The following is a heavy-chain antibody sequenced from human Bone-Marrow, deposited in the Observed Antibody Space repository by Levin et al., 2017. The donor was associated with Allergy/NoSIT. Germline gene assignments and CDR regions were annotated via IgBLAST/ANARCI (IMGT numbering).Heavy chain of an antibody. CDR3: ASMGYTSGDYDF. D-gene: IGHD2-21*01. J-gene: IGHJ4*02. V-gene: IGHV3-53*01. CDR1: GVNLTEYY. Sequence: PGGSLRLSCVGSGVNLTEYYMNWVRQAPGQGLEWVSLIYPGGTSYYADSVKGRFTISRDNSKNTLFLQMRSLRGEDTAMYFCASMGYTSGDYDFWGPGTPVTVSS. CDR2: IYPGGTS.